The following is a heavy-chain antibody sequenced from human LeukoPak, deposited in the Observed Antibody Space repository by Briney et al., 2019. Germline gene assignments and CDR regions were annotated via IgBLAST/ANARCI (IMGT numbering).Heavy chain of an antibody. CDR3: ARAQSARYYDSSGYPRWYYGMDV. D-gene: IGHD3-22*01. CDR1: GGTFIIYA. Sequence: SVKVSCKASGGTFIIYAISWVRQAPGQGLEWMGGIIPIFGTANYAQKFQGRVTITADESTSTAYMELSSLRSEDTAVYYCARAQSARYYDSSGYPRWYYGMDVWGQGTTVTVSS. J-gene: IGHJ6*02. CDR2: IIPIFGTA. V-gene: IGHV1-69*13.